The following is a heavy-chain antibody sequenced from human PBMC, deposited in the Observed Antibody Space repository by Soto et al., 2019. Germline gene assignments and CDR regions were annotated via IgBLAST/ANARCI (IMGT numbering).Heavy chain of an antibody. CDR3: EIDVGSGGVAGV. CDR1: GGTFSNYV. J-gene: IGHJ6*02. CDR2: IIPLFGTT. V-gene: IGHV1-69*01. Sequence: QVQLVQSGTEVKKPGSSAKVSCKASGGTFSNYVISWVRQASGQGLEWMGGIIPLFGTTDYAKKFQGRIAVTADESTTPVYMDLSSLRFEDTAVYFCEIDVGSGGVAGVWGQGTTVNGSS. D-gene: IGHD6-19*01.